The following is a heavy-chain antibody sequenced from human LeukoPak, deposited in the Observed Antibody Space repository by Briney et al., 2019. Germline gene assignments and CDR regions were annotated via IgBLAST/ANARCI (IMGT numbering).Heavy chain of an antibody. CDR2: ISYDGSNK. CDR3: AREAHYYDSSGFYGMDV. Sequence: QPGRSLRLSCAASGFTFSSYGMHWVRQAPGKGLEWVAVISYDGSNKYYADSVKGRFTISRDNSKNTLYLQMNSLRAEDTAVYYCAREAHYYDSSGFYGMDVWGQGTTVTVSS. D-gene: IGHD3-22*01. J-gene: IGHJ6*02. CDR1: GFTFSSYG. V-gene: IGHV3-30*03.